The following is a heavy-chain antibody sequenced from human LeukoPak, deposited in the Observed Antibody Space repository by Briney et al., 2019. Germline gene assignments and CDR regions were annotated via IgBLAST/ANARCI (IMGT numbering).Heavy chain of an antibody. CDR1: GFTFSSYG. CDR3: AKDLRVVAATTPGY. V-gene: IGHV3-30*02. D-gene: IGHD2-15*01. Sequence: GGSLRLSCAASGFTFSSYGMHWVRQAPGKGLEWVAFIRYDGSNKYYADSVKGRFTICRDNSKNTLYLQMNSLRAEDKAVYYCAKDLRVVAATTPGYWGQGTLVTVSS. J-gene: IGHJ4*02. CDR2: IRYDGSNK.